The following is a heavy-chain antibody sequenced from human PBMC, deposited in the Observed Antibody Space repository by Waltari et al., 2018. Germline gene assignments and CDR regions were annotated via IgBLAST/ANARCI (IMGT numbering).Heavy chain of an antibody. CDR2: IRAYNGNP. CDR1: GYTFTSYG. V-gene: IGHV1-18*01. D-gene: IGHD1-26*01. CDR3: ARSPGSGSFVDY. Sequence: QVQLVQSGAEVKKPGASVKVSCKASGYTFTSYGISWVRQAPGQGLEWMGWIRAYNGNPNHAPKLQGRGTMTTDTSTSPAYMEPRSLRSDDTAVYYRARSPGSGSFVDYWGQGTLVTVSS. J-gene: IGHJ4*02.